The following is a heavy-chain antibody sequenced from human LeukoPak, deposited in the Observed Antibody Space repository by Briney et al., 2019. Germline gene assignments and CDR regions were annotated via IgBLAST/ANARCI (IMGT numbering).Heavy chain of an antibody. CDR2: MNPNSGNT. CDR3: ARSQTGVRGVNNWFDP. J-gene: IGHJ5*02. D-gene: IGHD3-10*01. CDR1: GYTFTSYD. V-gene: IGHV1-8*01. Sequence: ASVKVSCKASGYTFTSYDINWVRQANGQGLELMGWMNPNSGNTGYAQKFQGRVTMTRNTSISTAYMELSSLRSEDTAVYYCARSQTGVRGVNNWFDPWGQGTLVTVSS.